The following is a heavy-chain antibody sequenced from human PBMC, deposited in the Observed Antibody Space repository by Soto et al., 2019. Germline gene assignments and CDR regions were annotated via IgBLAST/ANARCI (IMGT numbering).Heavy chain of an antibody. CDR3: ARHCGGDCYSNWFDP. Sequence: SVKVSCKASGGPFSSYAISWVRQAPGQGLEWMGGIIPIFGTANYAQKFQGRVTITAYESTSTAYMELSSLRSEDTAVYYCARHCGGDCYSNWFDPWGQGTLVTVSS. CDR2: IIPIFGTA. J-gene: IGHJ5*02. V-gene: IGHV1-69*13. CDR1: GGPFSSYA. D-gene: IGHD2-21*02.